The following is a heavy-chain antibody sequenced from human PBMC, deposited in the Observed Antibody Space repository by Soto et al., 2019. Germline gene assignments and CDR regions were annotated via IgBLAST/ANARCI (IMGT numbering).Heavy chain of an antibody. CDR2: LDHQGYS. J-gene: IGHJ5*02. Sequence: SETLSLTCSVSGAPITSNYWTWIRQPPGKGLEWIGYLDHQGYSNYSPSLRSRVSMSIDTSKNQLSLKVHSVTAAATAVYYCARVTVTGYFDWLDPWGQGTLVTVSS. CDR3: ARVTVTGYFDWLDP. CDR1: GAPITSNY. V-gene: IGHV4-59*01. D-gene: IGHD3-9*01.